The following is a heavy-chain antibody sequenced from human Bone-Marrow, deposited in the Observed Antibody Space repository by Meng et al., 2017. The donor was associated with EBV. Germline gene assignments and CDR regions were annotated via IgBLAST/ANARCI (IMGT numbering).Heavy chain of an antibody. J-gene: IGHJ4*02. CDR2: ISSSSSYI. V-gene: IGHV3-21*01. D-gene: IGHD3-22*01. Sequence: EVQLVESGGGLVKPGGSLRRSCAAAGLTFSSYSMNWVRQAPGKGLEWVSSISSSSSYIYYADSVKGRFTISRDNAKNSLYLQMNSLRAEDTAVYYCARAGRPTYYYDSSGYAPFDYWGQGTLVTVSS. CDR3: ARAGRPTYYYDSSGYAPFDY. CDR1: GLTFSSYS.